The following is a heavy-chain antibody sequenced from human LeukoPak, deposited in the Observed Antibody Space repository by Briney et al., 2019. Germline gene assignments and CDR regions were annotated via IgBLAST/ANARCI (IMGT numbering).Heavy chain of an antibody. CDR3: ARGWYSFDY. CDR2: ISGSGGST. D-gene: IGHD6-19*01. J-gene: IGHJ4*02. V-gene: IGHV3-23*01. CDR1: GFTFSSYA. Sequence: GGSLRLSCAASGFTFSSYAMSWVRQAPGRGLEWVSAISGSGGSTYYADSVKGRFTISRDNSKNTLYLQMNSLRAEDTAVHHCARGWYSFDYWGQGTLVTVSS.